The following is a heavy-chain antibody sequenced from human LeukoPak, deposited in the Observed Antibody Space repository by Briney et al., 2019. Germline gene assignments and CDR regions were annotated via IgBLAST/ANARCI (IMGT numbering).Heavy chain of an antibody. J-gene: IGHJ6*04. D-gene: IGHD3-10*02. CDR3: AELGITMIGGV. CDR2: ISGSGIST. V-gene: IGHV3-23*01. CDR1: GFTFSTYS. Sequence: PGGSLRLSCAASGFTFSTYSMNWVRQAPGKGLEWVSGISGSGISTHYADSVKGRFTISRDNSTKMLYLQMNSLRAEDTAVYYCAELGITMIGGVWGKGTTVTISS.